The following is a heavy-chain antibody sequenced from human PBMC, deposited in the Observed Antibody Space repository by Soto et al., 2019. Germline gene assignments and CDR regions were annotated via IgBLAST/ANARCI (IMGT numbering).Heavy chain of an antibody. CDR1: GYTFTSYG. V-gene: IGHV1-18*01. CDR2: ISAYNGNT. CDR3: ARELADSGYDYWFDP. J-gene: IGHJ5*02. D-gene: IGHD5-12*01. Sequence: ASVKVSCKASGYTFTSYGISWVRQAPGQGLEWMGWISAYNGNTNYAQKLQGRVTMTTDTSTSTAYMELRSLRSDDTAVYYCARELADSGYDYWFDPWGQGTLVTVSS.